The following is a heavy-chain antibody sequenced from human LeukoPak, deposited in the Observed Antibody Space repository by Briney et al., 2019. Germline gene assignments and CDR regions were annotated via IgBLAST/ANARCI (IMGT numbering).Heavy chain of an antibody. CDR2: MYYSGST. D-gene: IGHD1-26*01. V-gene: IGHV4-59*01. CDR3: ARGRPSIVGAGYYYYYYMDV. CDR1: GGSISSYY. Sequence: SETLSLTCTVSGGSISSYYWSWIRRPPGKGLEWIGYMYYSGSTNYNPSLKSRVTISVDTSKNQFSLKLSSVTAADTAVYYCARGRPSIVGAGYYYYYYMDVWGKGTTVTVSS. J-gene: IGHJ6*03.